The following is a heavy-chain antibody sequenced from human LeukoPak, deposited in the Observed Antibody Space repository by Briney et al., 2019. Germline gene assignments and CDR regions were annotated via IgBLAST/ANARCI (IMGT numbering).Heavy chain of an antibody. V-gene: IGHV3-21*01. D-gene: IGHD1-26*01. CDR2: ISSSSSYI. J-gene: IGHJ4*02. Sequence: GGSLRLSCAASGFTFSSYAMNWVRQAPGKGLEWVSSISSSSSYIDYADSVKGRFTISRDNAKNSLYLQMNSLRAEDTAVYYCARAASGSYYADKNYFDYWGQGTLVTVSS. CDR1: GFTFSSYA. CDR3: ARAASGSYYADKNYFDY.